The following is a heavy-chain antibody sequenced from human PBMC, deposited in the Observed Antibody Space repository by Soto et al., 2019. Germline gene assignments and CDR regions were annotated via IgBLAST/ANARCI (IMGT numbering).Heavy chain of an antibody. CDR1: GGSISSGDYY. Sequence: SETLSLTCTVSGGSISSGDYYWSWIRQPPGKGLEWIGYIYYSGSTYYNPSLKSRVTISVDTSKNQFSLKLSSVTAADTAVYYCARVGRIVAVIDYWGQGTLVTVSS. J-gene: IGHJ4*02. V-gene: IGHV4-30-4*01. D-gene: IGHD3-22*01. CDR3: ARVGRIVAVIDY. CDR2: IYYSGST.